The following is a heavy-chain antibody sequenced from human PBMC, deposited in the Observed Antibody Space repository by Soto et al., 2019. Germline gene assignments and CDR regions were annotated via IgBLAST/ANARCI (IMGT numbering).Heavy chain of an antibody. CDR1: GFSFSIYS. CDR2: ISPAGYSI. CDR3: AKERGGSGAFDI. D-gene: IGHD3-10*01. Sequence: EGQLVESGGGLVKPGGSLRLSCAASGFSFSIYSFNWVRQAPGKGLEWLSYISPAGYSIYYADSVKGRFTISRDSSRDPLYQHLNTQGTDDSSVANCAKERGGSGAFDIWGQGTMVTVSS. V-gene: IGHV3-48*01. J-gene: IGHJ3*02.